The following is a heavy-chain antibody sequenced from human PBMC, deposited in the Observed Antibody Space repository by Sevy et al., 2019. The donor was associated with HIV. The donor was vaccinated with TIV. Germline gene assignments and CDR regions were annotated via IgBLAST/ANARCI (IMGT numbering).Heavy chain of an antibody. CDR2: INPHSDDT. D-gene: IGHD3-22*01. CDR3: ARDPAPMYYDDTRGYCFDF. J-gene: IGHJ4*02. V-gene: IGHV1-2*02. CDR1: GYTFTDYY. Sequence: ASVKVSCKGSGYTFTDYYMHLVRQAPGQGLEWMGWINPHSDDTKYAQMFQGRLAMTWDTSISTAYMELSGLTSDDTAVYYCARDPAPMYYDDTRGYCFDFWGQGTLVTVSS.